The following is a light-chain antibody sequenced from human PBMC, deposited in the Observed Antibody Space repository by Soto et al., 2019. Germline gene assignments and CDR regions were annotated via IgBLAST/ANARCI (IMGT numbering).Light chain of an antibody. V-gene: IGLV2-23*01. J-gene: IGLJ1*01. CDR3: CSYAGSSTLDV. CDR1: SSDVGSYNL. Sequence: QSELTQPASVSGSPGQSITISCTGTSSDVGSYNLVSWYQQHPGKAPKLMIYEGSKRPSGVPNRFSGSKSGNTASLTISGLQAEDEADYYCCSYAGSSTLDVFGTGTKVTVL. CDR2: EGS.